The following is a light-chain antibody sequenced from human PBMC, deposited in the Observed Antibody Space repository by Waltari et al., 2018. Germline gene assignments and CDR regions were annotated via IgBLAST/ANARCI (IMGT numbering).Light chain of an antibody. J-gene: IGLJ1*01. CDR1: STDLASYTL. Sequence: QSALSQPASVSGSPGQSLTITCTGASTDLASYTLVAWYQHHPNRAPKLSSYEATKPPSGISHRFAGAKSGATAFLRIFELQADDEADYYCCSYTGSSTSYGCGRGTKVTVL. V-gene: IGLV2-23*01. CDR2: EAT. CDR3: CSYTGSSTSYG.